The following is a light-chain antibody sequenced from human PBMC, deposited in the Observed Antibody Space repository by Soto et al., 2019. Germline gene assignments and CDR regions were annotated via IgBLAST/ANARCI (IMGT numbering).Light chain of an antibody. V-gene: IGLV1-44*01. CDR2: NNN. J-gene: IGLJ1*01. CDR1: SSNIGTNA. CDR3: AAEVDSLNGYV. Sequence: QSVLTQPPSASGTPGQRVTISCSGGSSNIGTNAVNWYQQLPGTAPKLLIYNNNQRPSGVPDRFSGSKSGTSASLAISGLQSEDEVDYYGAAEVDSLNGYVFGTGSKV.